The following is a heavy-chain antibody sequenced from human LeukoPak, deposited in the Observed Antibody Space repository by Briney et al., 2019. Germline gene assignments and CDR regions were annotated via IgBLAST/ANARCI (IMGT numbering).Heavy chain of an antibody. V-gene: IGHV3-30*18. J-gene: IGHJ4*02. D-gene: IGHD5-18*01. CDR1: GFTFCSYA. Sequence: GGSLRLSCAAYGFTFCSYAMHWVRQSLGKGLKWVAVMSYDGFNKYYADSVKGRFTISRDNSKNTLYLQMNSLRAEDTAVYYCAKTKGYSYGYYFDYWGQGTLVTVSS. CDR2: MSYDGFNK. CDR3: AKTKGYSYGYYFDY.